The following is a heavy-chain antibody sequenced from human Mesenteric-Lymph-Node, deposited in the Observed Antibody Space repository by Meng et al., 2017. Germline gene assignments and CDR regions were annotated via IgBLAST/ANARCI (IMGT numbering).Heavy chain of an antibody. CDR2: IYYSGST. CDR3: ARVVLGYCSGGSCYQIRNWFDP. CDR1: GGSVSSGSYY. D-gene: IGHD2-15*01. J-gene: IGHJ5*02. Sequence: SETLSLTCTVSGGSVSSGSYYWSWIRQPPGKGLEWIGYIYYSGSTNYNPSLKSRVTISVDTSKNQFSLKLSSVTAADTAVYYCARVVLGYCSGGSCYQIRNWFDPWGQATLVTVSS. V-gene: IGHV4-61*01.